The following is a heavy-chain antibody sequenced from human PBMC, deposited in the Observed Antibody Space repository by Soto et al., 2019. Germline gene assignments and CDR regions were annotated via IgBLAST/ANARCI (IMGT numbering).Heavy chain of an antibody. D-gene: IGHD3-22*01. J-gene: IGHJ4*02. Sequence: ASVKVSCKASGGTFSSYAISWVRQAPGQGLEWMGGIIPILGIANYAQKFQGRVTITADKSTSTAYMELSSLRSEDTAVYYCARARYYYDSSGYYYFDYWGLGTLVSVSS. CDR3: ARARYYYDSSGYYYFDY. CDR2: IIPILGIA. CDR1: GGTFSSYA. V-gene: IGHV1-69*10.